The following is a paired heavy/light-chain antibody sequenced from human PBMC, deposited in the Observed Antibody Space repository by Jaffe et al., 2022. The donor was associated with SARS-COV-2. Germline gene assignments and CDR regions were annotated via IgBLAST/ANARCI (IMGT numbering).Heavy chain of an antibody. CDR1: GYTFTGFY. CDR3: ATDAQYSSSSSVSYFDY. Sequence: QVLLVQSGAEVRKPGASVKVSCKASGYTFTGFYMHWVRQAPGQGLEWMGWINPNSGGTNSAQKFQGRVTMTRDTSINTAYMELSRLRSDDTAVYYCATDAQYSSSSSVSYFDYWGQGTLVTVSS. V-gene: IGHV1-2*02. CDR2: INPNSGGT. D-gene: IGHD6-6*01. J-gene: IGHJ4*02.
Light chain of an antibody. CDR3: QQYGSSPYT. Sequence: EIVLTQSPGTLSLSPGERATLSCRASQSVSSSYLAWYQQKPGQAPRLLIFGASSRATGIPDRFSGSGSGTDFTLTISRLEPEDFAVYYCQQYGSSPYTFGQGTKLEIK. CDR1: QSVSSSY. V-gene: IGKV3-20*01. J-gene: IGKJ2*01. CDR2: GAS.